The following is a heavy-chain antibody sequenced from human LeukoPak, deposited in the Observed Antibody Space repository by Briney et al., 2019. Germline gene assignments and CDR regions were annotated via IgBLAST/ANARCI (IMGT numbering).Heavy chain of an antibody. V-gene: IGHV3-74*01. D-gene: IGHD1-1*01. CDR1: GFTFSNCW. J-gene: IGHJ2*01. CDR3: TRTTTTADWYFDL. CDR2: INSDGSST. Sequence: PGGSLRLSCAVSGFTFSNCWMYWVRQAPGKRLVWVARINSDGSSTTYADSVEGRFTISRDNTKSMLHLQMHSLRVDDSAVYFCTRTTTTADWYFDLWGRGTLVTVSS.